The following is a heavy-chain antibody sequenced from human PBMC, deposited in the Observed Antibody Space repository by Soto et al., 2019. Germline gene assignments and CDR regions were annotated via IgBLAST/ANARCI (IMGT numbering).Heavy chain of an antibody. CDR2: ISFDGSSK. J-gene: IGHJ4*02. CDR3: ARDAGIVTREYYFDY. D-gene: IGHD2-15*01. CDR1: GFTFTSYA. Sequence: GGSLRLSCAASGFTFTSYAVHWVRQAPGKGLEWVAVISFDGSSKYYADSVKGRFTISRDNSKNTLYLQMNSLRAEDTAVYYCARDAGIVTREYYFDYWGQGALVTV. V-gene: IGHV3-30-3*01.